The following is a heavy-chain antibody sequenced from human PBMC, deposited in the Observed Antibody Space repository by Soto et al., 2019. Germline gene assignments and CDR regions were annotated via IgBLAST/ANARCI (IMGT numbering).Heavy chain of an antibody. CDR2: ISSSRSNI. J-gene: IGHJ6*02. D-gene: IGHD6-13*01. V-gene: IGHV3-48*02. CDR1: GFTFSSYG. Sequence: GGSLRLSCAASGFTFSSYGMHWVRQAPGKGLEWVSYISSSRSNIYYADSVKGRFTISRDNAKNTLYLQMNSLRDEDTAVYYCARRLSSSWNYYYYGMDVWGQGTTVTVSS. CDR3: ARRLSSSWNYYYYGMDV.